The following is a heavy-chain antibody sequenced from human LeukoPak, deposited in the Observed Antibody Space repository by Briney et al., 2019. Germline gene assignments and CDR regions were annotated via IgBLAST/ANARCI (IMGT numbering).Heavy chain of an antibody. J-gene: IGHJ4*02. CDR3: ARVQYTYGEAFDY. D-gene: IGHD5-18*01. Sequence: SETLSLTCAVYGGSFSGYYWSWIRQPPGKGLEWIGEINHSGSTNYNPSLKSRVIISVDTSKNQFSLKLSSVTAADTAVYYCARVQYTYGEAFDYWGQGTLVTVSS. CDR2: INHSGST. CDR1: GGSFSGYY. V-gene: IGHV4-34*01.